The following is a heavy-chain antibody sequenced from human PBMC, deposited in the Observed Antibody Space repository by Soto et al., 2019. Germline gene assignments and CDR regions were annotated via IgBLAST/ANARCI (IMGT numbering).Heavy chain of an antibody. CDR3: ARGLNDHYYHAYFDY. J-gene: IGHJ4*02. V-gene: IGHV1-3*05. D-gene: IGHD3-22*01. Sequence: QVQLVQSGAEEKKPGASVKVSCKASGYTFISYAMHWVRQAPGQRLEWRGWINAGNGNTKYSQKFQGRVTITRDTPASTAYMELSRRRTEGAAVYYCARGLNDHYYHAYFDYWGQGTLVTVSS. CDR2: INAGNGNT. CDR1: GYTFISYA.